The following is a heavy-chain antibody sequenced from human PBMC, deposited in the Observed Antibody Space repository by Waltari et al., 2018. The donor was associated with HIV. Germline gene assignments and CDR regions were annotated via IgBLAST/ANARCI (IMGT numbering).Heavy chain of an antibody. Sequence: QLQLQESGPGLVKPSETLSLPCTVSGGSISDNTYFSAWIRPPPGKGLEWIGTLNYSGITYYIPSLKSRVTISVDTSRDQFSLRLSSVTVADTAVYYCARDLGGSKPGFDSWGQGTLVTVSS. V-gene: IGHV4-39*02. CDR3: ARDLGGSKPGFDS. J-gene: IGHJ4*02. CDR1: GGSISDNTYF. CDR2: LNYSGIT. D-gene: IGHD1-26*01.